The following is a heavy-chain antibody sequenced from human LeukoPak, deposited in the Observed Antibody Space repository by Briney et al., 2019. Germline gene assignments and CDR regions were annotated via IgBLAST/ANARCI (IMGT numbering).Heavy chain of an antibody. J-gene: IGHJ4*02. Sequence: GGSLRLSCAASGFTFSSYWMSWVRQAPGKGLEWVANIKQDGSEKYYVDSVKGRFTISRDNAKNSLYLQINSLRAEDTAVYYCARALYYYDSSGYFYFDYWGQGTLVTVSS. CDR1: GFTFSSYW. V-gene: IGHV3-7*01. CDR3: ARALYYYDSSGYFYFDY. CDR2: IKQDGSEK. D-gene: IGHD3-22*01.